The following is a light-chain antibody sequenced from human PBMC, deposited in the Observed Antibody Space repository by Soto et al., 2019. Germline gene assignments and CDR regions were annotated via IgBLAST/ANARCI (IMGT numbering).Light chain of an antibody. CDR3: QQYNNWPMWT. J-gene: IGKJ1*01. Sequence: EIVMAQSPATLSVSAGERATLSCRVSQSITRNLAWYQQSPGQAPRLLIYGASTRATGIPARFSGSGSGTEFTLTINSLQSEDFAVYYCQQYNNWPMWTFGQGTKVDI. V-gene: IGKV3-15*01. CDR1: QSITRN. CDR2: GAS.